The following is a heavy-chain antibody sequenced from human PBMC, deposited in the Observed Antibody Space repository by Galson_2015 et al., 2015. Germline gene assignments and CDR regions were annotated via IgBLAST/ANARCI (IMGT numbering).Heavy chain of an antibody. V-gene: IGHV3-23*01. J-gene: IGHJ2*01. D-gene: IGHD6-13*01. CDR1: GFTFSSYA. Sequence: SLRLSCAASGFTFSSYAMSWVRQAPGKGLEWVSAISGSGGSTYYADSVKGRFTISRDNSKNTLYLQMNSLRAEDTAVYYCAKDGFIAAAPPWYFDLWGRGTLVTVSS. CDR3: AKDGFIAAAPPWYFDL. CDR2: ISGSGGST.